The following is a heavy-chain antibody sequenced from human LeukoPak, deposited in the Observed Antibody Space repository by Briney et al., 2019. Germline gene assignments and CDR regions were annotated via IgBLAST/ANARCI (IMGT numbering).Heavy chain of an antibody. CDR3: ARDLYYYDSSGGIDY. CDR1: GFTFSSYS. J-gene: IGHJ4*02. D-gene: IGHD3-22*01. Sequence: GGSLRLSCAASGFTFSSYSMNWVRLAPGKGLEWVSSISSSSSYIYYADSVKGRFTISRDNAKNSLYLQMNSLRAEDTAVYYCARDLYYYDSSGGIDYWGQGTLVTVSS. V-gene: IGHV3-21*01. CDR2: ISSSSSYI.